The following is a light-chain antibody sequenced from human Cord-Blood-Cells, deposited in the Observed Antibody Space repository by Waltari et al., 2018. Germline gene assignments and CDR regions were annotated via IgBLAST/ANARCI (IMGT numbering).Light chain of an antibody. CDR1: SSNIGAGYD. CDR3: QSYDSSLSGSV. Sequence: QSVLTQPPSVSGAPGQRVTISCTGSSSNIGAGYDVHWYQQLPGPAPKLLIYGNSNRPSGVPDRFSGAKSGTSASLAITVLQAEDEADYYCQSYDSSLSGSVFGGGTKLTVL. CDR2: GNS. V-gene: IGLV1-40*01. J-gene: IGLJ3*02.